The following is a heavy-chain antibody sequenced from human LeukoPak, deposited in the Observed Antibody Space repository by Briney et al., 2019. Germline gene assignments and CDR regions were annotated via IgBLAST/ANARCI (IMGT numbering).Heavy chain of an antibody. D-gene: IGHD4-17*01. V-gene: IGHV1-69*05. J-gene: IGHJ4*02. CDR2: IVPVIGTA. CDR3: ARDLRGGNGDYDLDY. Sequence: ASVKVSCKASGGTFSSYAISWVRQAPGQGLEWMGGIVPVIGTASYAQKFQGRVTITTDESTSTAYMELSSLRSEDTAVYYCARDLRGGNGDYDLDYWGQGTLVTVSS. CDR1: GGTFSSYA.